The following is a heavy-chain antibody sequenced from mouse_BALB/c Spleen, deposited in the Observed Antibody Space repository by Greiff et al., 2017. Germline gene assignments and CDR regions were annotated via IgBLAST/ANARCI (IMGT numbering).Heavy chain of an antibody. Sequence: VQLKESGAELVKPGASVKLSCTASGFNIKDTYMHWVKQRPEQGLEWIGRIDPANGNTKYDPKFQGKATITADTSSNTAYLQLSSLTSEDSAVYFCARLSDGYYVFDYWGQGTTLTVSS. CDR1: GFNIKDTY. J-gene: IGHJ2*01. CDR3: ARLSDGYYVFDY. CDR2: IDPANGNT. D-gene: IGHD2-3*01. V-gene: IGHV14-3*02.